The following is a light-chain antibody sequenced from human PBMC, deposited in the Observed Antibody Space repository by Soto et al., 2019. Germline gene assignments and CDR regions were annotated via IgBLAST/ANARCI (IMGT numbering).Light chain of an antibody. CDR2: VVS. CDR1: SVDVGAYDF. CDR3: AAWDDSLNGRV. Sequence: QSALTQPHSVSGSPGQSVTISCTGTSVDVGAYDFVSWYQQHPGKAPKLLIYVVSGRPSGVPHRFSGSKSGNAASLTISGLQAEDEADYYCAAWDDSLNGRVFGTGTKLTVL. J-gene: IGLJ1*01. V-gene: IGLV2-11*01.